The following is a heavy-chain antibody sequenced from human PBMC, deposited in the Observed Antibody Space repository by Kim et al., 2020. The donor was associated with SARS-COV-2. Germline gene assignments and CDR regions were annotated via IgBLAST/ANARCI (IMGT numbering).Heavy chain of an antibody. CDR2: ISGSGGST. V-gene: IGHV3-23*01. CDR3: AKDPGYYGSGSYYNWFDP. J-gene: IGHJ5*02. CDR1: GFTFSSYA. Sequence: GGSLRLSCAASGFTFSSYAMSWVRQAPGKGLEWVSAISGSGGSTYYADSVKGRFTISRDNSKNTLYLQMNSLRAEDTAVYYCAKDPGYYGSGSYYNWFDPWGQGTLVTVSS. D-gene: IGHD3-10*01.